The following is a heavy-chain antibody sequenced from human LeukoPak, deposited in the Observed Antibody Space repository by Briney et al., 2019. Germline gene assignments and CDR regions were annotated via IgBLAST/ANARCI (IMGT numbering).Heavy chain of an antibody. CDR3: ARGGAGWLQSNWFDP. D-gene: IGHD5-12*01. CDR1: GYTLTGYY. V-gene: IGHV1-2*02. CDR2: INPNSGGT. Sequence: ASVKVSCKASGYTLTGYYMHWVRQAPGQGLEWMGWINPNSGGTNYAQKFQGRVTMTRDTSISTAYMELSRLRSDDTAVYYCARGGAGWLQSNWFDPWGQGTLVTVSS. J-gene: IGHJ5*02.